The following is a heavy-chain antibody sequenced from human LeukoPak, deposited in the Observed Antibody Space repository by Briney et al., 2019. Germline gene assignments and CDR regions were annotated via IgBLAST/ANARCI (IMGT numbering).Heavy chain of an antibody. Sequence: GGSLRLSCAASGFTLSGSVIHWVRQASGKGLEWVGRITSKPNSYATVYAASVKGRFTISSDESKNTAYLQMNSLKTEDTAVYYCTSGSGWYSPDYWGQGTLVTVSS. CDR2: ITSKPNSYAT. J-gene: IGHJ4*02. D-gene: IGHD6-19*01. CDR1: GFTLSGSV. V-gene: IGHV3-73*01. CDR3: TSGSGWYSPDY.